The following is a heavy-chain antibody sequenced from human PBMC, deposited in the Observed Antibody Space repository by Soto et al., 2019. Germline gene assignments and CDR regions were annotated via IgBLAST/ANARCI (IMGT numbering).Heavy chain of an antibody. Sequence: SETLSLTCTVSGGSVSSGSYYWSWIRQPPGKGLEWIGYIYYSGSTNYNPSLKSRVTISVDTSKNQFSLKLSSVTAADTAVYYCARDMEVVAAGYYYYGMDVWGQGTTVTVS. V-gene: IGHV4-61*01. CDR3: ARDMEVVAAGYYYYGMDV. J-gene: IGHJ6*02. CDR1: GGSVSSGSYY. D-gene: IGHD2-15*01. CDR2: IYYSGST.